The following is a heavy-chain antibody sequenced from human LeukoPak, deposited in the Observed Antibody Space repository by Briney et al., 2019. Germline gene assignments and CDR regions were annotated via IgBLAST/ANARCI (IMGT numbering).Heavy chain of an antibody. Sequence: SQTLSLTCTVSGGSISSGSYYWGWIRQPPGKGLEWIGSIYYSGSTYYNPSLKSRVTISVDTSKNQFSLKLSSVTAADTAVYYCARDSVDTATLQFGYWGQGTLVTVSS. D-gene: IGHD5-18*01. CDR1: GGSISSGSYY. V-gene: IGHV4-39*07. J-gene: IGHJ4*02. CDR2: IYYSGST. CDR3: ARDSVDTATLQFGY.